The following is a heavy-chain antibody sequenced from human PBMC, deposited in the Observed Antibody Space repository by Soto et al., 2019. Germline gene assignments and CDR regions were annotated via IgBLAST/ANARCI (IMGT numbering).Heavy chain of an antibody. CDR1: GYIFTDYA. CDR3: ARDSPYNDFWGCVMEPYSYNKYV. V-gene: IGHV1-18*01. CDR2: VSVHNGNT. J-gene: IGHJ6*02. D-gene: IGHD3-3*01. Sequence: QVHLVQSGGEVKKPGASVKVSCQASGYIFTDYAISWVRQAPGQGLEWMGWVSVHNGNTKFAQNLQSRVTLTTDTSSSRAYMHWGSLTPDDTAVYYCARDSPYNDFWGCVMEPYSYNKYVWCQVNTVTVS.